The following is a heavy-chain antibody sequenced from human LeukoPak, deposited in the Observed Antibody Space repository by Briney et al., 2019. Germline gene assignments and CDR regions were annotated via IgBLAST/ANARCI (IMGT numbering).Heavy chain of an antibody. V-gene: IGHV3-23*01. CDR1: GFTFSSYA. J-gene: IGHJ4*02. D-gene: IGHD3-9*01. Sequence: GGSLRLSCAASGFTFSSYAMSWVRQAPGKGLEWVSAISGSGGSTYYADSVKGRFTISRDNSKNTLYLQMNSLRAEDTAVYYRATVNYDILTGPFDYWGQGTLVTVSS. CDR2: ISGSGGST. CDR3: ATVNYDILTGPFDY.